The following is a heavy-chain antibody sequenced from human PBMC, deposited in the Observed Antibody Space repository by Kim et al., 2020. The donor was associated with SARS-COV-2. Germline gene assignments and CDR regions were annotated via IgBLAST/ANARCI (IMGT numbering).Heavy chain of an antibody. D-gene: IGHD7-27*01. J-gene: IGHJ3*02. V-gene: IGHV4-34*01. Sequence: PYLHGRVTLSVDTSKNQFSLKLTAVTAADTAIYYCARVKAVNWGSKNAFDIWGQGTVVTVSS. CDR3: ARVKAVNWGSKNAFDI.